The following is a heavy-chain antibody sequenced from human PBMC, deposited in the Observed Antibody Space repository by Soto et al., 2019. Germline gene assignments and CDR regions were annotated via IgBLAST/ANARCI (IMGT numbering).Heavy chain of an antibody. Sequence: SETLSLTCTVSYGSISVSNVFGGWVLHPPGKGLEWIGNIDYSGTAYFNPSLGTRVTFPVDTSKNQFSLTIYSVTAADTAVYYCARTTGRHLEFWGQGIMVTVSS. CDR1: YGSISVSNVF. CDR2: IDYSGTA. J-gene: IGHJ4*02. D-gene: IGHD4-4*01. V-gene: IGHV4-39*01. CDR3: ARTTGRHLEF.